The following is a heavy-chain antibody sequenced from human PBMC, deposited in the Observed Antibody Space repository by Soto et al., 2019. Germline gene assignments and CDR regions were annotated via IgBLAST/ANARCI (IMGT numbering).Heavy chain of an antibody. CDR1: GGSISKFY. CDR2: VYATGTT. J-gene: IGHJ5*02. V-gene: IGHV4-4*07. D-gene: IGHD4-17*01. CDR3: VRDGSKTLRDWFDP. Sequence: QVQLQESGPGLLKASETLSLSCSVPGGSISKFYWSWIRKTAGKGLEWMGRVYATGTTDYNPSFRSRVTMSVDISKKTFSLRLTSVTAADTGVYYCVRDGSKTLRDWFDPWGQGKLVTVSS.